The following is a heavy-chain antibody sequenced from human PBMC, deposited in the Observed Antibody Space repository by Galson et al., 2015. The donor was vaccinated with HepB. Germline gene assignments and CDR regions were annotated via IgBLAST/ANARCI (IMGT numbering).Heavy chain of an antibody. CDR1: GFTFSSYA. Sequence: SLRLSCAASGFTFSSYAMHWVRQAPGKGLKWVAVISYDGSNKYYADSVKGRFTISRDNSKNTLYLQMNSLRAEDTAVYYCASAHFYGDYFDYWGQGTLVTVSS. CDR3: ASAHFYGDYFDY. V-gene: IGHV3-30*04. J-gene: IGHJ4*02. D-gene: IGHD4-17*01. CDR2: ISYDGSNK.